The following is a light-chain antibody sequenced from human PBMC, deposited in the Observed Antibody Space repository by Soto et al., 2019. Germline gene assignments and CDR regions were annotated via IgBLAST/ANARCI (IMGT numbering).Light chain of an antibody. J-gene: IGKJ5*01. Sequence: DLQMTQSPSSVSASVGARVTITCRASQGITNRLAWYQQKPGKAPKLLIYEASSLQSGVPSRISGSGSGTDLTITINSLQPEDCETYDGQQANSFPITFGQGTRLEIK. CDR3: QQANSFPIT. V-gene: IGKV1D-12*01. CDR2: EAS. CDR1: QGITNR.